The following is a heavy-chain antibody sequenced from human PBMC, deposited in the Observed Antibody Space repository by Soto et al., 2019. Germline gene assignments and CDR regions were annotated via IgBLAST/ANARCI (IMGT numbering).Heavy chain of an antibody. Sequence: SETLSLTCDVHGASLSVYYWSWVRQPPGKGLEWIGEIHRQSPVKGLEWIGDINHSGTTNYNPSLKSRVTISVDTSKNQFSLKLSSVTAADTAVYYCARRPLRVLDIVVVVAASKVYYFDYWGQGTLVTVSS. CDR2: INHSGTT. D-gene: IGHD2-15*01. V-gene: IGHV4-34*01. CDR3: ARRPLRVLDIVVVVAASKVYYFDY. J-gene: IGHJ4*02. CDR1: GASLSVYY.